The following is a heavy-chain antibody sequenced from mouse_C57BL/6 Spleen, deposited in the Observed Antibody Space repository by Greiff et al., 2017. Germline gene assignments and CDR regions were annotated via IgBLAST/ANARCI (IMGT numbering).Heavy chain of an antibody. V-gene: IGHV1-82*01. CDR2: IYPGDGDT. CDR3: ARAYEAAY. D-gene: IGHD2-10*02. CDR1: GYAFSSSW. Sequence: QVQLQQSGPELVKPGASVKISCKASGYAFSSSWMNWVKQRPGKGLEWIGRIYPGDGDTNYNGKFKGKATLTADKSSSTAYMQLSSLTSEDSAVYFCARAYEAAYWGQGTLVTVSA. J-gene: IGHJ3*01.